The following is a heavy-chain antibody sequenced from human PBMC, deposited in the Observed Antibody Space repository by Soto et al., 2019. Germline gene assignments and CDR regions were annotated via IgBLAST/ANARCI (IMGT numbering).Heavy chain of an antibody. V-gene: IGHV4-39*01. J-gene: IGHJ6*03. Sequence: SETLSLTCTVSGGSISSSSYYWGWIRQPPGKGLEWIGSIYYSGSTYYNPSLKSRVTISVDTSKNQFSLKLSSVTAADTAVYYCARHGAEYDFWSGYYNLYYYYMDVWGKGTTVTVSS. CDR1: GGSISSSSYY. CDR3: ARHGAEYDFWSGYYNLYYYYMDV. D-gene: IGHD3-3*01. CDR2: IYYSGST.